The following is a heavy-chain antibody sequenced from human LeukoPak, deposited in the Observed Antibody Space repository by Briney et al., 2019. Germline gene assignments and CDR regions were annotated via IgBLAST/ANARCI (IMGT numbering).Heavy chain of an antibody. CDR3: AKEIIIGSH. D-gene: IGHD3-10*01. CDR1: GFTVSSNY. J-gene: IGHJ4*02. Sequence: GGSLRLSCAASGFTVSSNYMSWVRQAPGKGLEWVSSISSSSSDIYYADSVKGRFTISRDNAKNSLYLQMNSLRAEDTAVYYCAKEIIIGSHWGQGTLVTVSS. CDR2: ISSSSSDI. V-gene: IGHV3-21*06.